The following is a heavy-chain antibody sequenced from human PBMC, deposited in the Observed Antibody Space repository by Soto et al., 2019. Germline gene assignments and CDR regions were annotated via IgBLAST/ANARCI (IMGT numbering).Heavy chain of an antibody. J-gene: IGHJ6*02. CDR3: ARSGWFGEYYYYYGMDV. V-gene: IGHV1-69*02. Sequence: SVKVSCKASGGTFSSYTISWVRQAPGQGLEWMGRIIPILGIANYAQKFQGRVTITADKSTSTAYMELSSLRSEDTAVYYCARSGWFGEYYYYYGMDVWGQGTTVTVSS. D-gene: IGHD3-10*01. CDR2: IIPILGIA. CDR1: GGTFSSYT.